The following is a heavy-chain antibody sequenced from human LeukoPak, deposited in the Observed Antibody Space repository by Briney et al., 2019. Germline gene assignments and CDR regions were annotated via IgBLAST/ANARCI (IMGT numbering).Heavy chain of an antibody. Sequence: PSQTLSLTCAVSGGSFSGFYWTWIRQSPERWLEWIGEINHSGSYTNHPSLKSRVTISVATPRNQVFLELTSVTAADTAVYYCARGRYDRDYKGGFYYLDFWGQGTLVTVSS. J-gene: IGHJ4*02. CDR2: INHSGSY. D-gene: IGHD4-11*01. CDR3: ARGRYDRDYKGGFYYLDF. CDR1: GGSFSGFY. V-gene: IGHV4-34*01.